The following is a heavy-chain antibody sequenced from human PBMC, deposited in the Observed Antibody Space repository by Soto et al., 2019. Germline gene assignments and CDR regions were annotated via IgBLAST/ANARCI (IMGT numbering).Heavy chain of an antibody. CDR2: IIPILGTA. CDR3: ARGSRCSGSCYDKNYYYYVMDV. Sequence: VASVKVSCKASGGSFSYYAISWVRQAPGQGLEWMGGIIPILGTANYAQNFQGRITIAADESTSTAYMELSGLRSEDTAVYYCARGSRCSGSCYDKNYYYYVMDVWGQGTTVTVSS. J-gene: IGHJ6*02. D-gene: IGHD2-15*01. V-gene: IGHV1-69*13. CDR1: GGSFSYYA.